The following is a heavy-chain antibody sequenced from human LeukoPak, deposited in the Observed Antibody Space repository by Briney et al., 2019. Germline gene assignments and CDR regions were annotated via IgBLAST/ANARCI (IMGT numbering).Heavy chain of an antibody. Sequence: LSLTCAVYRGSFSGYYWSWIRQAPGKGLEWVSYISSSGSTIYYADSVKGRFTISRDNAKNSLYLQMNSLRAEDTAVYYCARDSGYSYGYGRYFDYWGQGTLVTVSS. J-gene: IGHJ4*02. CDR2: ISSSGSTI. V-gene: IGHV3-11*04. CDR1: RGSFSGYY. CDR3: ARDSGYSYGYGRYFDY. D-gene: IGHD5-18*01.